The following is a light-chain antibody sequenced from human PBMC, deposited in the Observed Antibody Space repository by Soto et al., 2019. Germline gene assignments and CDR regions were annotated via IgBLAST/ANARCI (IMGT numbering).Light chain of an antibody. V-gene: IGKV1-39*01. CDR2: AAS. Sequence: DIQMTQSPSSLSASVGDRVTVTCRASQSISTYLNWYQQKPGKAPDLLIYAASSLLSGVPSRFSGSGSGTDFTLTISSLQPEDFATYYCQQSYGTRWTFGQGTKVEIK. J-gene: IGKJ1*01. CDR1: QSISTY. CDR3: QQSYGTRWT.